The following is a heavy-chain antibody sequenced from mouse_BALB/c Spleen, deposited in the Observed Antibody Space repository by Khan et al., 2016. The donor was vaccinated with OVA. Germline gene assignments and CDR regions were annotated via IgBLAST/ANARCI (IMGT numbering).Heavy chain of an antibody. CDR3: AITARAYYYAMDY. V-gene: IGHV1-9*01. CDR1: GYTFSTYW. J-gene: IGHJ4*01. D-gene: IGHD3-1*01. Sequence: QIQLVQSGAELMKPGASVKISCKASGYTFSTYWIEWVKQRPGHGLEWIGEILPRSGSTNYNENFKGKATFTADTSSNTAYMQLSRLKSEDSAVCYCAITARAYYYAMDYWGQGTSVTVSS. CDR2: ILPRSGST.